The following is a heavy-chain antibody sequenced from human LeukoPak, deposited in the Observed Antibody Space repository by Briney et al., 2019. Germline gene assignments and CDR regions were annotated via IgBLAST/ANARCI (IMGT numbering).Heavy chain of an antibody. J-gene: IGHJ6*03. CDR2: IFPSGGEI. Sequence: GGSLRLSCAASGFTFSTFAMIWVRQPPGKGLEWVSSIFPSGGEIHYADSVRGRFTISRDNSKNTLYLQMNSLRAEDTAVYYCAKVPATNYYYYYMDVWGKGTTVTISS. CDR3: AKVPATNYYYYYMDV. CDR1: GFTFSTFA. V-gene: IGHV3-23*01.